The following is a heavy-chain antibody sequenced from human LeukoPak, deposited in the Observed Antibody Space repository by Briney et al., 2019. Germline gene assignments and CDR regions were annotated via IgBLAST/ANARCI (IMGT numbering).Heavy chain of an antibody. D-gene: IGHD4/OR15-4a*01. J-gene: IGHJ3*02. V-gene: IGHV3-53*01. CDR2: IYSGGST. CDR3: ARAPMVDDAFDI. Sequence: GGSLRLSCAASWFTVSSNYMSWVRQAPGKGLEWVSVIYSGGSTYYADSVKGRFTISRDNSKNTLYLQMNSLRAEDTAVYYCARAPMVDDAFDIWGQGTMVTVSS. CDR1: WFTVSSNY.